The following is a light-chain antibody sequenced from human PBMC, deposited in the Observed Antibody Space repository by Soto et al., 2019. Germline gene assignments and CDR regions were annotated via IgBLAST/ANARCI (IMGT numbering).Light chain of an antibody. V-gene: IGKV3D-20*02. Sequence: ENVLTQSPGTLSLSPGEISTRSCSASHTVYNVYLALYRQKAWHAPSLLIYGAHSRATGIPDRFSGSGSGTDFTLTISSLEPEDFAIYYCQKHSNFFGHGTKVDIK. CDR2: GAH. J-gene: IGKJ3*01. CDR3: QKHSNF. CDR1: HTVYNVY.